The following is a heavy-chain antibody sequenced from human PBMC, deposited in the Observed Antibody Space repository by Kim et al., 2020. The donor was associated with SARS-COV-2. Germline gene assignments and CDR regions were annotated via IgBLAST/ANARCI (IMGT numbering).Heavy chain of an antibody. CDR2: INHSGST. CDR1: GGSFSGYY. J-gene: IGHJ5*02. CDR3: ARGHFYGSGSYGAEWFDA. D-gene: IGHD3-10*01. Sequence: SETLSLTCAVYGGSFSGYYWSWIRQPPGKGLEWIGEINHSGSTNYNPSLKSRVTISVDTSKNQFSLKLSFVTAADTAVYYCARGHFYGSGSYGAEWFDAWGQGTRVTVSS. V-gene: IGHV4-34*01.